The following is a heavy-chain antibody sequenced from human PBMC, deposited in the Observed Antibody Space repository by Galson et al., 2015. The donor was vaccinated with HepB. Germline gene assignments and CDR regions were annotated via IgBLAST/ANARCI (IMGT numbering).Heavy chain of an antibody. D-gene: IGHD1-26*01. Sequence: SLRLSCAASGFTFSSYSMNWVRQAPGKGLEWVSSISSSSSYIYYADSVKGRFTISRDNAKNSLYLQMNSLRAEDTAVYYCARGNSGSYSTLGYWYFDLWGRGTLVTVSS. J-gene: IGHJ2*01. CDR2: ISSSSSYI. CDR1: GFTFSSYS. V-gene: IGHV3-21*01. CDR3: ARGNSGSYSTLGYWYFDL.